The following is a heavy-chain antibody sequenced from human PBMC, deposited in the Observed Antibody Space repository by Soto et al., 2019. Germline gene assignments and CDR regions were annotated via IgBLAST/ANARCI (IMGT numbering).Heavy chain of an antibody. Sequence: LSLTCSVSGASISNTDYYWSWIRQPPGKGLEWIGYIYYSGTTYYNPPLKSRVTISVDTSKNQFSLNLSSVTAADTAVYYCARPTVITPRFDSWGQGALVTVSS. V-gene: IGHV4-30-4*01. CDR3: ARPTVITPRFDS. CDR1: GASISNTDYY. D-gene: IGHD4-17*01. J-gene: IGHJ4*02. CDR2: IYYSGTT.